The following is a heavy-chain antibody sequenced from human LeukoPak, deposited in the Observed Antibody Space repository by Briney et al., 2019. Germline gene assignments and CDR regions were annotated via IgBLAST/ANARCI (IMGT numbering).Heavy chain of an antibody. CDR2: IWYDGSNK. D-gene: IGHD3-3*01. J-gene: IGHJ5*02. CDR3: AKEARYHDFWSGLRQINWFDP. CDR1: GFTFSSYG. Sequence: GGSLRLSCAASGFTFSSYGMHWVRQAPGKGLEWVAVIWYDGSNKYYADSVKGRFTISRDNSKNTLYLQMNSLRAEDTAVYHCAKEARYHDFWSGLRQINWFDPWGQGTLVTVSS. V-gene: IGHV3-33*06.